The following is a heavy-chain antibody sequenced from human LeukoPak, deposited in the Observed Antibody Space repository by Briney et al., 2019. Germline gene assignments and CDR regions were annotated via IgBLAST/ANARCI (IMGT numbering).Heavy chain of an antibody. CDR1: GFTFSDYG. CDR3: ARGPSGYHNT. CDR2: IHYDGSNK. J-gene: IGHJ4*02. Sequence: PGGSLRLSCAASGFTFSDYGMHWVRQAPGKGLEWVAFIHYDGSNKYYADSVKGRFSVSRDNSKNTLYLQMNSLRAEDTAVYYCARGPSGYHNTGGQGTLVTVSS. V-gene: IGHV3-30*02. D-gene: IGHD5-12*01.